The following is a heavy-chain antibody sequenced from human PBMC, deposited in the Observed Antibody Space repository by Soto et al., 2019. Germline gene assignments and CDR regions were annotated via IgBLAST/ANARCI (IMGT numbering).Heavy chain of an antibody. CDR2: IYYNGST. D-gene: IGHD6-13*01. J-gene: IGHJ5*02. CDR3: ASDGSIAAAGKAGLDWFDP. CDR1: GGSISSGGYY. V-gene: IGHV4-31*03. Sequence: QVQLQESGPGLVKPSQTLSLTCTVSGGSISSGGYYWSWIRQHPGKGLEWIGYIYYNGSTYYNPSLKSRVTISVDTSKNQFSLKLSSVTAADTAVYYCASDGSIAAAGKAGLDWFDPWGQGTLVTVSS.